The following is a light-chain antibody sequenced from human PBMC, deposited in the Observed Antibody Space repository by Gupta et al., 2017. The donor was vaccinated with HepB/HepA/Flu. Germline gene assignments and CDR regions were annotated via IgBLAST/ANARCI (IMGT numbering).Light chain of an antibody. J-gene: IGLJ3*02. CDR2: LEGSGSY. V-gene: IGLV4-60*03. CDR1: SGHSSYI. Sequence: PVLTQSSSASASLGPSVKLTCTMSSGHSSYIIAWHQQQPGKAPRYLMKLEGSGSYNKGSGVPARFSGSSSGADRYLTLSTLQSEDESDYYCETWDSKTRVFGGGTKLTVL. CDR3: ETWDSKTRV.